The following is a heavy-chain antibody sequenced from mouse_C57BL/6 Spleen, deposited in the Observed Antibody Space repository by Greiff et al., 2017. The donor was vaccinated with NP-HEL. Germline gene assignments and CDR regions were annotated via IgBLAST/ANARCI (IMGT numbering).Heavy chain of an antibody. Sequence: VQLQQPGAELVKPGASVKLSCKASGYTFTSYWMHWVKQRPGQGLEWIGMIHPNSGSTNYNEKFKSKATLTVDKSSSTAYMQLSSLTSEDSAVYYCARAYGNYHYYDMDYWGQGTSVTVSS. D-gene: IGHD2-10*02. CDR3: ARAYGNYHYYDMDY. V-gene: IGHV1-64*01. J-gene: IGHJ4*01. CDR2: IHPNSGST. CDR1: GYTFTSYW.